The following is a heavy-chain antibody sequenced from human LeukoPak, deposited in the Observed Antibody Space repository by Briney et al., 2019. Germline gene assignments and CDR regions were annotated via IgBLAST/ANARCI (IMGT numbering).Heavy chain of an antibody. J-gene: IGHJ4*02. V-gene: IGHV3-9*01. D-gene: IGHD5-18*01. CDR1: GFTFDDYA. CDR3: AKVLYSYDQGYYFDY. CDR2: ISWNSGSI. Sequence: GGSLRLSCAASGFTFDDYAMHWVRQAPGKGLEWVSGISWNSGSIGYADSVKGRFTISRDNAKNSLYLQMNSLRAEDTALYYCAKVLYSYDQGYYFDYWGQGTLVTVSS.